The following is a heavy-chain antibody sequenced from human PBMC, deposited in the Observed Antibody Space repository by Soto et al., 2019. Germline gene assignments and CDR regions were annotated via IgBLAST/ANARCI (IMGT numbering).Heavy chain of an antibody. J-gene: IGHJ6*02. CDR2: ISYDGATQ. Sequence: GGTLRLSCAVSGLSFNTSGMHWVRQAPGKGLEWLAVISYDGATQYYGDTVKGRFTISRDNSKNTLLLHMGRLRAEDTAMYYCATKARVTRYLSYGMDVWGLGTTVTVSS. CDR1: GLSFNTSG. D-gene: IGHD2-21*02. CDR3: ATKARVTRYLSYGMDV. V-gene: IGHV3-30*03.